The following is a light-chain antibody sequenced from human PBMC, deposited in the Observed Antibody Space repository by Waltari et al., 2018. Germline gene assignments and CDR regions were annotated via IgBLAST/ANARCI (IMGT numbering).Light chain of an antibody. V-gene: IGLV2-8*01. Sequence: QSALTKPPSASGSLGQPVTISCTGTRSDIGGFNCFSCYQQHPGKPPKLLIYDVTKRPSGVPDRFSGSKSGNTAYRTVSGLQAEDEADYYCNSYAGTNTMVFGGGTKLTVL. J-gene: IGLJ2*01. CDR1: RSDIGGFNC. CDR2: DVT. CDR3: NSYAGTNTMV.